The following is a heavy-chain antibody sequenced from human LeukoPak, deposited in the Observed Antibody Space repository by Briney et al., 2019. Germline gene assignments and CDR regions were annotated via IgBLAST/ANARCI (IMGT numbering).Heavy chain of an antibody. CDR1: GYTFTGYY. Sequence: ASVKVSCKASGYTFTGYYMHWVRQAPGQGLEWMGWINPNSGGTNYAQKFQGRVTMTRDTSISTAYMELSRLRSDDTAVYCCARDLTSSGREDYWGQGTLVTVSS. D-gene: IGHD6-19*01. CDR2: INPNSGGT. J-gene: IGHJ4*02. CDR3: ARDLTSSGREDY. V-gene: IGHV1-2*02.